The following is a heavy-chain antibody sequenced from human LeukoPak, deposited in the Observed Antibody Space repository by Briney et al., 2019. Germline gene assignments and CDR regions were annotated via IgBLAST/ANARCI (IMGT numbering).Heavy chain of an antibody. CDR3: VRRNVGYDTLGPN. Sequence: PSETLSLTCTVSGGSIISSGDYWVWIRQPLGKGLGWIASIYYTGSTYYNPSLSGRVTISADTTRNQFSVNLRFVTAADTAVYYCVRRNVGYDTLGPNWGRGTLVTVSS. D-gene: IGHD5-12*01. CDR1: GGSIISSGDY. CDR2: IYYTGST. V-gene: IGHV4-39*01. J-gene: IGHJ4*02.